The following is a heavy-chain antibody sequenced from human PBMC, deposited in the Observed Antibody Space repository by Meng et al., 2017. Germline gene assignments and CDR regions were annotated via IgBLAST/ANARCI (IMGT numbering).Heavy chain of an antibody. CDR3: ASNDGTGDRTGGDY. Sequence: QGQLVKAGAEVKTPGSSVKVSCKASGGTFSSYAISWVRQAPGQGLEWMGGIIPIFGTANYAQKFQGRVTITADESTSTAYMELSSLRSEDTAVYYCASNDGTGDRTGGDYWGQGTLVTVSS. V-gene: IGHV1-69*01. CDR2: IIPIFGTA. CDR1: GGTFSSYA. D-gene: IGHD7-27*01. J-gene: IGHJ4*02.